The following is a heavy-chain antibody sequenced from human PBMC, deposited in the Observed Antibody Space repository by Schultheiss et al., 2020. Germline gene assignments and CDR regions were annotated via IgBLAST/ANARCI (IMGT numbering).Heavy chain of an antibody. Sequence: LRLSCTVSGGSISSGGYYWSWIRQPPGKGLEWIGYIYYSGSTDYNSSLKSRVTISVDTSKNQFSLRLSSVTAADTAVYYCARHVPWVVAATPPSNWFDPWGQGTLVTVSS. CDR3: ARHVPWVVAATPPSNWFDP. D-gene: IGHD2-15*01. CDR1: GGSISSGGYY. CDR2: IYYSGST. J-gene: IGHJ5*02. V-gene: IGHV4-30-4*01.